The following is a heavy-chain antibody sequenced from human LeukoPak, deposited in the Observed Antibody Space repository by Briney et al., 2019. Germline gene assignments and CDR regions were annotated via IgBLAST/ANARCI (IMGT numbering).Heavy chain of an antibody. V-gene: IGHV4-4*07. CDR1: GGSISSYY. J-gene: IGHJ4*02. Sequence: SETLSLTCTVSGGSISSYYWSWIRQPAGKGLEWIGRISPSGSTNYNPSLKSRVTISVDTSKNQFSLKLSSVTAADTAVYYCARGNWNYDRIDYWGQGTLVTVSS. CDR3: ARGNWNYDRIDY. CDR2: ISPSGST. D-gene: IGHD1-7*01.